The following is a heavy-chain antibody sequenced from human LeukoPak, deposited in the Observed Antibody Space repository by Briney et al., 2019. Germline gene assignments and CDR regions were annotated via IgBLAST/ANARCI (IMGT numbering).Heavy chain of an antibody. V-gene: IGHV3-66*01. J-gene: IGHJ3*02. CDR3: ARRAVAGTRSYAFDI. CDR2: IYSGGST. CDR1: GFTVSSNY. Sequence: GGSLRLSCAASGFTVSSNYMSWVRQAPGEGLEWVSVIYSGGSTYYADSGKGRFTISRDNSKNTLYLQMNSLTAEDTAVYYCARRAVAGTRSYAFDIWGQGTMVTVSS. D-gene: IGHD6-19*01.